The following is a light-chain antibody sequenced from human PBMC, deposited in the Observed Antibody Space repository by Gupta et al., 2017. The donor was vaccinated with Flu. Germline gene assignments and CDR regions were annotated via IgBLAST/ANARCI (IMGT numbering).Light chain of an antibody. CDR1: SCTIGTNY. V-gene: IGLV1-51*01. CDR2: DND. J-gene: IGLJ3*02. CDR3: SPWSSGLSSAV. Sequence: QSVLTQPPSVSAAPGQKVTVSCSGSSCTIGTNYVSWYRQLPGAAPKLLIYDNDKRPSGTPDRIAGTKAYTSASLDIADLATGDAADYYSSPWSSGLSSAVFGGGTKLTVL.